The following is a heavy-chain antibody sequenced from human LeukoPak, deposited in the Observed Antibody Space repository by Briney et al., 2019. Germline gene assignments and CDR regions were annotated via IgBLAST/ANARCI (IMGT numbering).Heavy chain of an antibody. J-gene: IGHJ6*03. CDR1: GGTFSSYA. CDR3: ASDGRSTVTTHLRPGWHMDV. V-gene: IGHV1-69*13. CDR2: IIPIFGTA. Sequence: GASVKVSCKASGGTFSSYAISWVRQAPGQGLEWMGGIIPIFGTANYAQKFQGRVTITADESTSTAYMELSSLRSEDTAVYYCASDGRSTVTTHLRPGWHMDVWGKGTTVTVSS. D-gene: IGHD4-17*01.